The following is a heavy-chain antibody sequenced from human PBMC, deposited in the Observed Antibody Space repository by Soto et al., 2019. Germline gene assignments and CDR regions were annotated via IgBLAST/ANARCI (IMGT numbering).Heavy chain of an antibody. CDR3: ASRGTPAAGTPNWFDP. Sequence: QVQLQQWGAGLLKPSETLSLTCAVYGGSFSGYYWSWIRQPPGKGLEWIGEINHSGSTNYNPSLTSRVTISVDTSKNQFSLKLSSVTAADTAVYYCASRGTPAAGTPNWFDPWGQGTLVTVSS. CDR1: GGSFSGYY. CDR2: INHSGST. J-gene: IGHJ5*02. D-gene: IGHD6-13*01. V-gene: IGHV4-34*01.